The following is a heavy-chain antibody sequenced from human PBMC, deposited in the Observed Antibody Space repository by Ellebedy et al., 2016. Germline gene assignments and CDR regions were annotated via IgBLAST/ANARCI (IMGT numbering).Heavy chain of an antibody. D-gene: IGHD3-16*02. CDR1: GGSFSGYY. CDR3: ARHSPIMITFGGVIVNGDYFDY. J-gene: IGHJ4*02. Sequence: SETLSLTCAVYGGSFSGYYWSWIRQPPGKGLEWIGEINHSGSTNYNPSLKSRVTISVDTSKNQFSLKLSSVTAADTAVYYCARHSPIMITFGGVIVNGDYFDYWGQGTLVTVSS. CDR2: INHSGST. V-gene: IGHV4-34*01.